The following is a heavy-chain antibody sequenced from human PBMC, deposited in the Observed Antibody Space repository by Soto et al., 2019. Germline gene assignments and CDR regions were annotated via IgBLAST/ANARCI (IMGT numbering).Heavy chain of an antibody. CDR3: ARGTNAVGSESAFDI. D-gene: IGHD2-8*01. Sequence: QVQLVQSGAEVRKPGSSVKVSCQVSGDTFRAFGITWVRQAPGQGLEWMGRIIPILNTADYAQKVQGRVTXTXXXSXYTAYMELSSLRSDDTAVYFCARGTNAVGSESAFDIWGQGTTVTVSS. CDR1: GDTFRAFG. J-gene: IGHJ3*02. CDR2: IIPILNTA. V-gene: IGHV1-69*08.